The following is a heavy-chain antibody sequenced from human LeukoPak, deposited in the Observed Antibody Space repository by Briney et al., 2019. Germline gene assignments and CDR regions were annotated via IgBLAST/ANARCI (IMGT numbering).Heavy chain of an antibody. D-gene: IGHD2-15*01. J-gene: IGHJ4*02. CDR2: ISAYNGNT. CDR3: ARDIRDIVVVVAATDTQFDY. Sequence: GASVKVSCKASGYTFTSYGISWVRQAPGQGLEWMGWISAYNGNTNYAQKLQGRVTMTTDTFTSTAYMELRRLRSDDTAVYYCARDIRDIVVVVAATDTQFDYWDQGTLVTVSS. V-gene: IGHV1-18*04. CDR1: GYTFTSYG.